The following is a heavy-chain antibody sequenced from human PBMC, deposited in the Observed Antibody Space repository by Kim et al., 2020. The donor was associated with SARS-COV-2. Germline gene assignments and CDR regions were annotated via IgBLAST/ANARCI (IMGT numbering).Heavy chain of an antibody. V-gene: IGHV4-34*01. D-gene: IGHD3-10*01. CDR3: ARGLKVRGVPGRYYYGMDV. CDR1: GGSFSGYY. J-gene: IGHJ6*02. CDR2: INHSGST. Sequence: SETLSLTCAVYGGSFSGYYWSWIRQPPGKGLEWIGEINHSGSTNYNPSLKSRVTISVDTSKNQFSLKLSSVTAADTAVYYCARGLKVRGVPGRYYYGMDVWGQGTTVTVSS.